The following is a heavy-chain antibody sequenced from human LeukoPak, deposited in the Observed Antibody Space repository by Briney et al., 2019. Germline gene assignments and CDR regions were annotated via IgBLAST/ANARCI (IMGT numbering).Heavy chain of an antibody. CDR1: GFTISNYW. CDR2: IHPDGSIT. J-gene: IGHJ5*02. CDR3: APQQTYSPYNWFDP. D-gene: IGHD5-12*01. V-gene: IGHV3-74*03. Sequence: QSGGSLRLSCVGSGFTISNYWMHWVRQAPGTGLVWVSRIHPDGSITTYADSVKGRFTISRDNAKNTLYLQMNCLRAEDTAVYYCAPQQTYSPYNWFDPWGQGTLVTVSS.